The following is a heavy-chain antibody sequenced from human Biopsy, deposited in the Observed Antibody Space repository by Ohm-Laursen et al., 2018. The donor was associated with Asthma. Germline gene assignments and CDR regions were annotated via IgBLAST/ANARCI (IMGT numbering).Heavy chain of an antibody. V-gene: IGHV2-5*02. J-gene: IGHJ4*02. Sequence: TQTLTLTCTFSGFSLSTSGGGVGWIRQPPGKALEWLGNIYWDDDKRYSPSLQSRLTITRDTPKDQVVLTMTNMGPLDTGTYYCVHTLVGLKAFDFWGQGTLVTVSP. CDR1: GFSLSTSGGG. CDR2: IYWDDDK. D-gene: IGHD1-26*01. CDR3: VHTLVGLKAFDF.